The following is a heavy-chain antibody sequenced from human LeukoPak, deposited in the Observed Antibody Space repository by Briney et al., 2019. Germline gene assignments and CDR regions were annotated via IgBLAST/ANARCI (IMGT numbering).Heavy chain of an antibody. D-gene: IGHD2-15*01. CDR2: ISGSGGST. Sequence: GGSLRLSCAASGFTFSSYAISWVRQAPGKGLEWVSAISGSGGSTYYADSVKGRFTISRDNSKNTLYLQMNSLRAEDTAVYYCAKLVAATGYAFDICGQGTMVTVSS. CDR1: GFTFSSYA. V-gene: IGHV3-23*01. J-gene: IGHJ3*02. CDR3: AKLVAATGYAFDI.